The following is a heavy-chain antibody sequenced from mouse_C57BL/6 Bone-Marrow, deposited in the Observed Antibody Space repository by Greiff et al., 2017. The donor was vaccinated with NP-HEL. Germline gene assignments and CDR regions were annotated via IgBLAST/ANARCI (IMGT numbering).Heavy chain of an antibody. CDR2: IHPNSGST. D-gene: IGHD3-2*02. V-gene: IGHV1-64*01. J-gene: IGHJ3*01. CDR1: GYTFTSYW. CDR3: ARWLRLPFAY. Sequence: QVQLKQSGAELVKPGASVKLSCKASGYTFTSYWMHWVKQRPGQGLEWIGMIHPNSGSTNYNEKFKSKATLTVDKSSSTAYMQLSSLTSEDSAVYYCARWLRLPFAYWGQGTLVTVSA.